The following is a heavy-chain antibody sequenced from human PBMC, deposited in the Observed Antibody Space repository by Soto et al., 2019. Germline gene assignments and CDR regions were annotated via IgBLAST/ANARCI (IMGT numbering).Heavy chain of an antibody. D-gene: IGHD2-2*01. J-gene: IGHJ3*01. CDR1: GGTFSSYT. CDR3: ARARLYSIVVVPAAQDAFDV. Sequence: SVKVSCKASGGTFSSYTISWVRQAPGQGLEWMGRIIPILGIANYAQKFQGRVTITADKSTSTAYMELSSLRSEDTAVYYCARARLYSIVVVPAAQDAFDVWGQGTMVTVSS. CDR2: IIPILGIA. V-gene: IGHV1-69*02.